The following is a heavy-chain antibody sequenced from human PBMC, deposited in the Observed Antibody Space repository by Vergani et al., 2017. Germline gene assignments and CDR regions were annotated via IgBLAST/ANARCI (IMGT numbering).Heavy chain of an antibody. CDR2: ICHTEDT. D-gene: IGHD3-22*01. Sequence: QVQLQESGPGLVKPPGTLSLTCAVSGDSISSNNCWTWVRQPPGKGLEWIGEICHTEDTKYSPSLKSRVTVSVDESRNLFSLRLNSVTAADTAVYYCARSTRGYYDSSGYYFYYYYGMDVWGQGTTVTVSS. CDR1: GDSISSNNC. V-gene: IGHV4-4*03. J-gene: IGHJ6*02. CDR3: ARSTRGYYDSSGYYFYYYYGMDV.